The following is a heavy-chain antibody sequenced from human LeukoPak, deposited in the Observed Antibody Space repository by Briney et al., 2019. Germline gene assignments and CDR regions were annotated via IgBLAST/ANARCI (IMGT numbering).Heavy chain of an antibody. CDR1: GGSLSSSSYY. CDR2: IYYSGSN. V-gene: IGHV4-39*01. Sequence: SETLSLTCPVSGGSLSSSSYYWGWIRQPPGKGLEWLGSIYYSGSNYYHPSLKSRVTISVDTPKNQFSLKLSSVTAADTAVYYGARGVEGLFGSGGAFDIWGQGTMVTVSS. D-gene: IGHD3-3*01. CDR3: ARGVEGLFGSGGAFDI. J-gene: IGHJ3*02.